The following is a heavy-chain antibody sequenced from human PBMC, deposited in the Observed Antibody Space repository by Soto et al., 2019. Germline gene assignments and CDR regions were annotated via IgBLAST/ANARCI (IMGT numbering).Heavy chain of an antibody. CDR2: IIPIFGTA. V-gene: IGHV1-69*06. Sequence: SVKVSCKASGGTFSSYAISCVRQAPGRGLEWMGGIIPIFGTANYAQKFQGRVTITADKSTSTAYMELSSLRSEDTAVYYCARDASSGYRLKKNWFDPWGQGTLVTSPQ. D-gene: IGHD3-22*01. CDR3: ARDASSGYRLKKNWFDP. CDR1: GGTFSSYA. J-gene: IGHJ5*02.